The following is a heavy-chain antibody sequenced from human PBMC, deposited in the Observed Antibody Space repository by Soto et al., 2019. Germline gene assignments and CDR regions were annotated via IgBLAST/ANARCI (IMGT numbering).Heavy chain of an antibody. CDR2: ISYDGSNK. CDR1: GFTFSSYA. CDR3: ASEADILTGDTPFDY. Sequence: GGSLRLSCAASGFTFSSYAMHWVRQAPGKGLEWVAVISYDGSNKYYADSVKGRFTISRDNSKNTLYLQMNSLRAEDTAVYYCASEADILTGDTPFDYWGQGTLVTVSS. V-gene: IGHV3-30-3*01. D-gene: IGHD3-9*01. J-gene: IGHJ4*02.